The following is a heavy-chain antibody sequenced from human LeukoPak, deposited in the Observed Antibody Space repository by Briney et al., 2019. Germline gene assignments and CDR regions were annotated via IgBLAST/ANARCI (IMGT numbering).Heavy chain of an antibody. V-gene: IGHV3-48*04. CDR1: GFTFSSYS. J-gene: IGHJ6*02. D-gene: IGHD3-9*01. Sequence: GESLRLSCAASGFTFSSYSMNWVRQAPGKGLEWVSYISSSSSTIYYADSVKGRFTISRDNAKNSLYLQMNSLRAEDTAVYYCARGVRYYDILTGNYPTYCYGMDVWGQGTTVTVSS. CDR3: ARGVRYYDILTGNYPTYCYGMDV. CDR2: ISSSSSTI.